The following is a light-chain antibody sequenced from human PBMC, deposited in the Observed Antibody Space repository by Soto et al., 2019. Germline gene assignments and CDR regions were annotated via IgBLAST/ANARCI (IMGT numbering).Light chain of an antibody. CDR3: QQYGYSPIT. CDR2: GAS. CDR1: QSVSSNY. Sequence: EVVLKQSPGTLSLSTGERATLSCRASQSVSSNYLAWYQQKPGQAPRLLIFGASIRATGIPDRFSGSGSGADFTLTITRLEPEDSAVYYCQQYGYSPITFGQGTRLEIK. J-gene: IGKJ5*01. V-gene: IGKV3-20*01.